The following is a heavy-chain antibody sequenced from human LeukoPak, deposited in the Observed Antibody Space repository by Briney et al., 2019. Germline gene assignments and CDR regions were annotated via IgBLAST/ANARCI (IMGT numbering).Heavy chain of an antibody. D-gene: IGHD4-17*01. CDR2: IIPIFGTA. V-gene: IGHV1-69*05. CDR3: ARDIIAGDYGDYFDY. CDR1: GGTFSSYA. J-gene: IGHJ4*02. Sequence: GASVKVSCKASGGTFSSYAISWVRQAPGQGLEWMGGIIPIFGTANYAQKFQGRVTITTDESTSTAYMELSSLRSDDTAVYYCARDIIAGDYGDYFDYWGQGTLVTVSS.